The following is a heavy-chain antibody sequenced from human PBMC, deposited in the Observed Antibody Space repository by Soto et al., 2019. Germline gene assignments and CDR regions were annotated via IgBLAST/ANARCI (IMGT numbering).Heavy chain of an antibody. CDR3: TLSYGDSYYYYYGLDV. CDR2: IHPGNSDT. V-gene: IGHV5-51*01. D-gene: IGHD4-17*01. Sequence: PGESLKISCVGSGFSFSRYTVGWVRQVPGKGLEWMGVIHPGNSDTIYSPSFQGQVTISADKSISTAYLQWSSLEASDTAMYYCTLSYGDSYYYYYGLDVWGQATTVTGSS. CDR1: GFSFSRYT. J-gene: IGHJ6*02.